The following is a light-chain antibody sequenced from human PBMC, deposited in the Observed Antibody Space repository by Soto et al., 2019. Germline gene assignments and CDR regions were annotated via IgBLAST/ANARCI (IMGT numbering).Light chain of an antibody. Sequence: EVVLTQSPDTLSLSPGERATLSCRTSQTVSNKYLTWYQQKPGQPPRLLTYGASSRATGVPERFSGSGSGTDFTLTISRLEPEDFGMYYCQHYGASRWTFGQGTKVEIK. J-gene: IGKJ1*01. CDR2: GAS. CDR3: QHYGASRWT. V-gene: IGKV3-20*01. CDR1: QTVSNKY.